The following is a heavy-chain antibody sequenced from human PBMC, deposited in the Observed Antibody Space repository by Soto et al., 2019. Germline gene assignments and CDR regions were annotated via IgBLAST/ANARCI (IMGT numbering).Heavy chain of an antibody. J-gene: IGHJ4*02. V-gene: IGHV3-23*01. CDR3: AKKTGGNYPFDY. D-gene: IGHD1-26*01. CDR1: GFTFSSYS. CDR2: VSSDSGNI. Sequence: EVQLLESGGGLVQPGGSLRLSCVASGFTFSSYSMSWVRQAPGKGLEWVSAVSSDSGNIYYADSVKGRFTISRDNSRNTLYLQMNSLRAEDTAVYFCAKKTGGNYPFDYWGQGTLITVSS.